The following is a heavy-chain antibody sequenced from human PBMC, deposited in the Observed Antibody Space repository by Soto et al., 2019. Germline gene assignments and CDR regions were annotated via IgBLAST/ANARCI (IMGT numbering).Heavy chain of an antibody. V-gene: IGHV4-34*01. J-gene: IGHJ4*02. CDR2: INHSGST. CDR3: ARVYYYDFWSGYYTAVNFDY. Sequence: SETLSLTCAVYGGSFSGYYWSWIRQPPGKGLEWIGEINHSGSTNYNPSLKSRVTISVDTSKNQFSLKLSSVTAADTAVYYCARVYYYDFWSGYYTAVNFDYWGQGTLAT. CDR1: GGSFSGYY. D-gene: IGHD3-3*01.